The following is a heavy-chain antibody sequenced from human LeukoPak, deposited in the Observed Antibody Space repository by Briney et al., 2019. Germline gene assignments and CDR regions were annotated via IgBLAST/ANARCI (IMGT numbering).Heavy chain of an antibody. CDR2: ISSSGGST. Sequence: GGSLRLSCAASGFTFSSYSMNWVRQAPGKGLEWVSAISSSGGSTYYADSVKGRFTISRDNSKNTLYLQMNSLRAEDTAVYYCTRGASPFGWPGAFDIWGQGTMVTVSS. V-gene: IGHV3-23*01. CDR3: TRGASPFGWPGAFDI. J-gene: IGHJ3*02. CDR1: GFTFSSYS. D-gene: IGHD3-16*01.